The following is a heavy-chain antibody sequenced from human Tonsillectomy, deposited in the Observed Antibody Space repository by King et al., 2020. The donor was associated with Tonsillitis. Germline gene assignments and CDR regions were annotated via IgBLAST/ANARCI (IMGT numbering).Heavy chain of an antibody. J-gene: IGHJ4*02. D-gene: IGHD6-13*01. CDR1: GFSFSSYV. V-gene: IGHV3-23*04. Sequence: VQLVESGGGLVQPGGSLRVACGASGFSFSSYVMNWVRQAPGQGLEWVSLISGSGGDTYYADSVKGRFTISRDNSKNTLYLQMNSLRAEDTAIYYCVKDGMASSVRGVGTHFDYWGQGTLVTVSS. CDR3: VKDGMASSVRGVGTHFDY. CDR2: ISGSGGDT.